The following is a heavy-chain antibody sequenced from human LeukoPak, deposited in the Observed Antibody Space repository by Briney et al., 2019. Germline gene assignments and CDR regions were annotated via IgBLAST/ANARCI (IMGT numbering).Heavy chain of an antibody. CDR1: GYTFTANY. D-gene: IGHD2-2*01. Sequence: ASVKVSCKASGYTFTANYMHWVRQAPGQGLEWMGWINRRSGGTNYGEKFRGRVTMTRDTPITTAYMELSSLRFDDTAVYYCARGSGTSWFDYWGQGTLVTVSS. V-gene: IGHV1-2*02. CDR3: ARGSGTSWFDY. CDR2: INRRSGGT. J-gene: IGHJ4*02.